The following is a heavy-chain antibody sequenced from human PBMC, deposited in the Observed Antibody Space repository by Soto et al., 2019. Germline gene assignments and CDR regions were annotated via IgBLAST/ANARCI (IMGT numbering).Heavy chain of an antibody. CDR3: AKVQNYYYYGMDV. V-gene: IGHV3-23*01. D-gene: IGHD1-1*01. Sequence: SLRLSCAASGFTFSSSAISWVRQAPGKGLEWVSSISTSGGSTYYAASLKGRFTISRDNSKNTLYLQMNSLRVEDTAVYYCAKVQNYYYYGMDVWGQGTTVTVSS. CDR2: ISTSGGST. J-gene: IGHJ6*02. CDR1: GFTFSSSA.